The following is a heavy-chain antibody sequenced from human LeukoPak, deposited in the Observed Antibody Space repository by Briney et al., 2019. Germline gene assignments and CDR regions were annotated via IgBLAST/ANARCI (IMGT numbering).Heavy chain of an antibody. CDR2: IYYSGST. V-gene: IGHV4-59*08. J-gene: IGHJ3*01. Sequence: SETLSLTCSVSGGSFSRYYWSWIRQPPGKGLEWIGCIYYSGSTNYNPSLKSRVTISVDTSKNQFSLKLSSVTAADTAVYYCAIPSLDYGGIDAVDFWGQGTLVTVSS. D-gene: IGHD4-23*01. CDR1: GGSFSRYY. CDR3: AIPSLDYGGIDAVDF.